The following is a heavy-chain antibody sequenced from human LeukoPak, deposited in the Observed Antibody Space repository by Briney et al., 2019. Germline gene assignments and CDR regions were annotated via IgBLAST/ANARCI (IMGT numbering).Heavy chain of an antibody. CDR1: GGSFSGYY. D-gene: IGHD1-14*01. CDR2: INHSGST. J-gene: IGHJ6*02. Sequence: SETLSLTCAVYGGSFSGYYWSWIRQPPGKGLEWIGEINHSGSTNYNPSLKSRVTISVDTSKNQFSLKPSSVTAADTAVYYCARAGLRQGYYGMDVWGQGTTVTVSS. CDR3: ARAGLRQGYYGMDV. V-gene: IGHV4-34*01.